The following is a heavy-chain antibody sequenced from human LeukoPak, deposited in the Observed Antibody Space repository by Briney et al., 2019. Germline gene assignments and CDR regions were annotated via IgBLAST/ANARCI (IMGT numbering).Heavy chain of an antibody. V-gene: IGHV1-18*01. J-gene: IGHJ4*02. CDR2: ISAYNGDT. CDR3: ARDVYCSGGNCYYYFDY. CDR1: GYTFTSYD. Sequence: ASVKVSCKASGYTFTSYDIAWVRQAPGQGLEWMAWISAYNGDTNYAQKLQGRVTMTTDTSTSTAYMELTSLNSDDTAVYYCARDVYCSGGNCYYYFDYWGEGTLVTVSS. D-gene: IGHD2-15*01.